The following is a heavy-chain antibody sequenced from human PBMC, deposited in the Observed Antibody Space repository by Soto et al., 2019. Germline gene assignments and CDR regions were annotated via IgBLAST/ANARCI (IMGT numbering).Heavy chain of an antibody. D-gene: IGHD5-18*01. CDR3: ARAREPEYSSAIFFDI. CDR2: IRSKAYGGTT. V-gene: IGHV3-49*03. J-gene: IGHJ4*02. CDR1: GFTFGDYA. Sequence: GGSLRLSCTASGFTFGDYAMSWFRQAPGKGLEWVGFIRSKAYGGTTEYAASVKGRFTISRDDSKSIAYLQMNSLKTEDTAVYYCARAREPEYSSAIFFDIWGQGALVTVSS.